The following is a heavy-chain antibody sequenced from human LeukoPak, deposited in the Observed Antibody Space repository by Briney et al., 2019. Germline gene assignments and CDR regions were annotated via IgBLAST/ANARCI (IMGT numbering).Heavy chain of an antibody. Sequence: GGSLRLSCAASGFTFDDYGMSWVRQAPGKGLEWVSGINWNGGSTGYADSVKGRFTISSDNAKNSMYLQMYSLRAEDTAVYYCARGPKYISATGPYYFDYWGQGTPVTVSS. D-gene: IGHD6-13*01. CDR1: GFTFDDYG. CDR3: ARGPKYISATGPYYFDY. CDR2: INWNGGST. V-gene: IGHV3-20*04. J-gene: IGHJ4*02.